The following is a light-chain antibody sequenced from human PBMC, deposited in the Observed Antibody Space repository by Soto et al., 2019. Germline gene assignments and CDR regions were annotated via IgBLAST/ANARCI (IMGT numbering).Light chain of an antibody. V-gene: IGKV1-9*01. J-gene: IGKJ3*01. CDR3: QHLNTYPL. CDR2: AAS. CDR1: QGISSY. Sequence: DIQLTQSPSFLSASVGDRVTITCRASQGISSYLAWYQQKPGKAPNLLIYAASTLQSGVPSRFSGSGSGTEVTLTISSLQPEDFATCYCQHLNTYPLFGPGTKVGIK.